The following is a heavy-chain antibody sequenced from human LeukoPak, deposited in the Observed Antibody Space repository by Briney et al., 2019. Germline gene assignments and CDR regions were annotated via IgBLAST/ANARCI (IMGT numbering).Heavy chain of an antibody. Sequence: ASVKVSCKASGYTFTRYYIHWVRQAPGQGLEWMGIINPTGGSTIYAQRFQGRVTMTRDKSTSSVYMDLSTLTSEDTAVYYCARAEWSLGGHDAFDIWGQGTMVTVSS. V-gene: IGHV1-46*01. CDR2: INPTGGST. CDR1: GYTFTRYY. CDR3: ARAEWSLGGHDAFDI. D-gene: IGHD3-3*01. J-gene: IGHJ3*02.